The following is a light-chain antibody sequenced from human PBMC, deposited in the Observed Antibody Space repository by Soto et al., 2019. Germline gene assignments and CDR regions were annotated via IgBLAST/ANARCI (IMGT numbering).Light chain of an antibody. V-gene: IGKV3-15*01. J-gene: IGKJ4*01. Sequence: EIVMTQSPATLSVSPGERATLSCRASQSVSSNLAWYQQKPGQAPRLLIYGASTRATGIPARFSGSGSGTEFTLTISSLQSEDFAVYYCQQYNNWHPFLTFGGGTKVDIK. CDR3: QQYNNWHPFLT. CDR2: GAS. CDR1: QSVSSN.